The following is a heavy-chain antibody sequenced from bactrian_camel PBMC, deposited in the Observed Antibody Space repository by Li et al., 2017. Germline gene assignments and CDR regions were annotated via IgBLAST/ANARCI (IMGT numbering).Heavy chain of an antibody. CDR1: GFTYSDRC. CDR3: TTHAERGWRHFGR. CDR2: IYTSIGTT. J-gene: IGHJ4*01. D-gene: IGHD2*01. V-gene: IGHV3S54*01. Sequence: HVQLVESGGGSVQAGGSLRLSCAASGFTYSDRCMGWLRQSPGKQREPIATIYTSIGTTYYADSVKGRFTISQDSAKNTVYLQMDSLESEDTALYYCTTHAERGWRHFGRWGQGTQVTVS.